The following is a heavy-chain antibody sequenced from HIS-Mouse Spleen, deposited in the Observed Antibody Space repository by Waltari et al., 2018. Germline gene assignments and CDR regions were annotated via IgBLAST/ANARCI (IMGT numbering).Heavy chain of an antibody. CDR1: GGSISSSSYY. CDR3: ASLYSSSWYYYYGMDV. Sequence: QLQLQESGPGLVKPSETLSLTCTVSGGSISSSSYYWGWIRQPPGKGLEWIGSIYYRGGTYYNPSLKSRVPISVDTSKNQFSLKLSSVTAADTAVYYCASLYSSSWYYYYGMDVWGQGTTVTVSS. J-gene: IGHJ6*02. CDR2: IYYRGGT. V-gene: IGHV4-39*07. D-gene: IGHD6-13*01.